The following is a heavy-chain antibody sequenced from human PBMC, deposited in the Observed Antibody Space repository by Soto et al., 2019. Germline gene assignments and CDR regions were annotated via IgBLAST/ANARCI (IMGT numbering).Heavy chain of an antibody. CDR3: ERVSRSWSNYLHY. CDR2: IYYSGST. CDR1: GGSMSSYY. V-gene: IGHV4-59*01. Sequence: SETLSLTCTVSGGSMSSYYWSWIRQPPGKGLEWIGYIYYSGSTSYNPSLKSRVTISVDTSKNQFSLKLNSLTAADTSVYYCERVSRSWSNYLHYWGQGTPVTVS. J-gene: IGHJ4*02. D-gene: IGHD6-13*01.